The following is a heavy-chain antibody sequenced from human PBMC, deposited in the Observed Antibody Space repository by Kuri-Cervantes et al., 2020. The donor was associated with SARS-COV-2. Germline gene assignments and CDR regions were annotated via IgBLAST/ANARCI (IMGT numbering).Heavy chain of an antibody. V-gene: IGHV3-30*02. Sequence: GESLKISCAASGFTFSSYGMHWVRQAPGKGLERVAFIRYDGSNKYYADSVKGRFTISRDNSKNTLYLQMNSLRAEDTAVYYCAKDGISGVAGLLPYYFDYWGQGTLVTVSS. CDR2: IRYDGSNK. CDR1: GFTFSSYG. D-gene: IGHD1-14*01. J-gene: IGHJ4*02. CDR3: AKDGISGVAGLLPYYFDY.